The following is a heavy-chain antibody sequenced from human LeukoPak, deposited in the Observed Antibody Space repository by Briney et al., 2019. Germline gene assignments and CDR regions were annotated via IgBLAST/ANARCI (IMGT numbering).Heavy chain of an antibody. J-gene: IGHJ4*02. CDR1: GFTFSNAW. V-gene: IGHV3-15*01. D-gene: IGHD2-2*01. CDR3: AKDQLATNIVVVPAAPDY. CDR2: IKSKSDGGTT. Sequence: GGSLRLSCAASGFTFSNAWMSWVRQAPGKGLEWVGRIKSKSDGGTTNYAAPVKGRFTISRDDSKNTLYLQMNSLKTGDTAVYYCAKDQLATNIVVVPAAPDYWGQGTLVTVSS.